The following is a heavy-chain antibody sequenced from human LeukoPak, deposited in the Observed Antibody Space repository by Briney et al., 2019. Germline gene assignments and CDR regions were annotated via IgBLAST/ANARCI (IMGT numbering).Heavy chain of an antibody. CDR1: GFTFSSYA. V-gene: IGHV3-33*08. D-gene: IGHD2-15*01. CDR3: ARYCSGGTCKLGYYYYGMDV. CDR2: IWFDVSII. J-gene: IGHJ6*02. Sequence: GGSLRLSCAAAGFTFSSYAIHWVRQAPGKGLEWVAVIWFDVSIIYYADSVKGRLSISRDNSKNTLYLQMNSLRAEDTAVYYCARYCSGGTCKLGYYYYGMDVWGQGTTVTVSS.